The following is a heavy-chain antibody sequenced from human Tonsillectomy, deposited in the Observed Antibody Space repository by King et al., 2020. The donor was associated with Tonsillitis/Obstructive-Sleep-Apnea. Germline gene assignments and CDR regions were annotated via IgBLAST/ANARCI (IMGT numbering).Heavy chain of an antibody. V-gene: IGHV3-74*01. CDR1: GFTFSNHW. D-gene: IGHD3-10*01. CDR3: ARDEVYGSGSCGT. Sequence: VQLVESVGDLVQPGGSLRLSCTASGFTFSNHWMHWVRQVPGKGLEWVSRIKSDGSGSGYADSVKGRFTISRDNAKNTLYLQMNSLRDEDTAVYYCARDEVYGSGSCGTWGQGTLVTVTS. J-gene: IGHJ5*02. CDR2: IKSDGSGS.